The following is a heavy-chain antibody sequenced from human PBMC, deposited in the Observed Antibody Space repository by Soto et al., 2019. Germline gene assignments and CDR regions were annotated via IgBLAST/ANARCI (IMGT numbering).Heavy chain of an antibody. J-gene: IGHJ6*02. D-gene: IGHD2-2*01. CDR2: IIGSGGST. CDR3: AKGSGLYCSSTSCYLPEDYYYGMDV. CDR1: GFTFSSYA. V-gene: IGHV3-23*01. Sequence: PGGSLRLSCAASGFTFSSYAMSWVRQAPGKGLEWVSAIIGSGGSTYYADSVKGRFTISRDNSKNTLYLQMNSLRAEDTAVYYCAKGSGLYCSSTSCYLPEDYYYGMDVWGQGTTVTVSS.